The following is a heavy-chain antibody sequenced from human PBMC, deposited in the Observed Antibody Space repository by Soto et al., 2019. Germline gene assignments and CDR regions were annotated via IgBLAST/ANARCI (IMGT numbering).Heavy chain of an antibody. Sequence: EVQLVESGGGLVQPGGSLRLSCAASGFTVSSNYMSWVRQAPGKGLEWVSVIYSGGSTYYADSVKGRFTISSDNSKNTLYLQMNSLRAEDTAVYYCARVKIGDPDAFDIWGQGTMVTVSS. V-gene: IGHV3-66*01. D-gene: IGHD2-21*02. CDR1: GFTVSSNY. CDR3: ARVKIGDPDAFDI. J-gene: IGHJ3*02. CDR2: IYSGGST.